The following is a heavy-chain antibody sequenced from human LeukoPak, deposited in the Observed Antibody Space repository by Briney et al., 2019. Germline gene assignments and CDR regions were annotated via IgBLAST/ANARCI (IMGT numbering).Heavy chain of an antibody. Sequence: MPSETLSLTCTVSGGSISGYYWNWLRQPPGKGLEWIGYIYYSGSTNYNPSLKSRVTISVDTSKNQFSLKLSSVTAADTAVYYCASAGDGYNAPPDYWGQGTLVTVSS. CDR3: ASAGDGYNAPPDY. CDR1: GGSISGYY. J-gene: IGHJ4*02. V-gene: IGHV4-59*01. CDR2: IYYSGST. D-gene: IGHD5-24*01.